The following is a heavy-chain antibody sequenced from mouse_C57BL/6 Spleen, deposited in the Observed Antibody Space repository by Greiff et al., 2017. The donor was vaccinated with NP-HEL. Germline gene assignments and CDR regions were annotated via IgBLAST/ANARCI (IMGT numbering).Heavy chain of an antibody. Sequence: VQLQQSGPGLVQPSQSLSITCTVSGFSLTSYGVHWVRQSPGKGLEWLGVICRGGSTDYNAAFMSRLSITKDNTKSQVFFRLNSLQADDTAIYYCAESGTTAFDYWGKGTTLTVSS. V-gene: IGHV2-5*01. CDR1: GFSLTSYG. J-gene: IGHJ2*01. D-gene: IGHD1-2*01. CDR2: ICRGGST. CDR3: AESGTTAFDY.